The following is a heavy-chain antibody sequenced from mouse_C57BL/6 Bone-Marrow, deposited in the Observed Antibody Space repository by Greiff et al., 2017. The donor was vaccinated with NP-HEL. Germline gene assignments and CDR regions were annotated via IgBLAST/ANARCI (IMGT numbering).Heavy chain of an antibody. V-gene: IGHV2-2*01. D-gene: IGHD1-1*01. CDR1: GFSLTSYG. J-gene: IGHJ2*01. CDR2: IWSGGST. Sequence: VKLVESGPGLVQPSQSLSITCTVSGFSLTSYGVHWVRQSPGKGLEWLGVIWSGGSTDYNAAFISRLSISKDNSKSQVFFKMNSLQADDTAIYYCARKAPFYYYGNYFDYWGQGTTLTVSS. CDR3: ARKAPFYYYGNYFDY.